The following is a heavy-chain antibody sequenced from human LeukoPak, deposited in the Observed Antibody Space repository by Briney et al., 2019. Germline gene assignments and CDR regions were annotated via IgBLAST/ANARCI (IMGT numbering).Heavy chain of an antibody. D-gene: IGHD3-10*01. Sequence: SETLSLTCTVSSGSISSTSYYWGWICQPPGMGLEWIGSMYYSGSTYYNPSLKSRVTISVDTSKSQFSLKLSSVTAADTAVYYCAREMRSPRGGFDYWDQGTLVTVSS. CDR2: MYYSGST. J-gene: IGHJ4*02. CDR3: AREMRSPRGGFDY. V-gene: IGHV4-39*07. CDR1: SGSISSTSYY.